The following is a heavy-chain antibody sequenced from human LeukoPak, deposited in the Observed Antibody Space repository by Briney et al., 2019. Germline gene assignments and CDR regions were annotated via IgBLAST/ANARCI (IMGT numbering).Heavy chain of an antibody. Sequence: GGSLRLSCAASGFTFSNTWMSWGRQAPGKGLEWVGRIKSKTDGGTTDYAAPAKGRFTISRDDSKNTLYLQMNSLKTEDTAVYYCITYGSGDAFDIWGQGTVVTVSS. CDR3: ITYGSGDAFDI. CDR1: GFTFSNTW. J-gene: IGHJ3*02. V-gene: IGHV3-15*01. CDR2: IKSKTDGGTT. D-gene: IGHD6-19*01.